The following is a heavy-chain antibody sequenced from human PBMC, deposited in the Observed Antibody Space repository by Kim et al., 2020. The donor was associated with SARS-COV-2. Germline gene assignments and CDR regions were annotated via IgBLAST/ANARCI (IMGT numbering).Heavy chain of an antibody. CDR3: ARDGEAYCGGDCYFDY. D-gene: IGHD2-21*02. J-gene: IGHJ4*02. V-gene: IGHV3-33*05. CDR2: ISYDGSNK. CDR1: GFTFSSYG. Sequence: GGSLRLSCAASGFTFSSYGMHWVRQAPGKGLEWVAVISYDGSNKYYADFVKGRFTISRDNSKNTLYLQMNSLRAEDTAVYYCARDGEAYCGGDCYFDYWGQGTLVTVSS.